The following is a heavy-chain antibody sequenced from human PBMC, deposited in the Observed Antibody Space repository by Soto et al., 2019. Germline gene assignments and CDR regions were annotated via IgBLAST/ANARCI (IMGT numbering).Heavy chain of an antibody. D-gene: IGHD6-13*01. V-gene: IGHV4-59*08. J-gene: IGHJ5*02. CDR1: GGSISSYY. CDR2: IYYSGST. Sequence: PSETLSLTCTVSGGSISSYYWSWIRQPPGKGLEWIGYIYYSGSTNYNPSLKSRVTISVDTSKNQFSLKLSSVTAADTAVYYCAREGIAAARRPWFDPSGQGTLVTVAS. CDR3: AREGIAAARRPWFDP.